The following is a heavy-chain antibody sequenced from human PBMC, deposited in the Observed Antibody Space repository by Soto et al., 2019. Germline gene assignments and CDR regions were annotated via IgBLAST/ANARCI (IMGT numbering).Heavy chain of an antibody. CDR3: AKDTEYYGSGGFDY. J-gene: IGHJ4*02. D-gene: IGHD3-10*01. CDR1: GFTFSSYG. CDR2: ISYDGSNK. Sequence: PGGSLRLSCAASGFTFSSYGMHWVRQAPGKGLEWVAVISYDGSNKYYADSVKGRFTISRDNSKNTLYLQMNSLRAEDTAVYYCAKDTEYYGSGGFDYWGQGTLVTVSS. V-gene: IGHV3-30*18.